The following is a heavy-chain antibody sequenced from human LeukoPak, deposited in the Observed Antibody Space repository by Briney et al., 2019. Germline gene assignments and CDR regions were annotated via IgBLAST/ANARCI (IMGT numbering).Heavy chain of an antibody. CDR2: INHSGST. D-gene: IGHD4-23*01. J-gene: IGHJ5*02. CDR3: ARGHYGGNFGWFDP. V-gene: IGHV4-34*01. Sequence: SETLSLTCAVYGGSFSGYYWSWIRQPPGKGLEWIGEINHSGSTNYNPSLKSRVTISVDTSKNQFSLKLSSVTAADTAVYYCARGHYGGNFGWFDPWGQGTLVTVSS. CDR1: GGSFSGYY.